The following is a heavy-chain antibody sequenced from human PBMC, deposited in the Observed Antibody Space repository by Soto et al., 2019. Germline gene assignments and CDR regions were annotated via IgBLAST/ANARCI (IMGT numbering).Heavy chain of an antibody. D-gene: IGHD2-15*01. J-gene: IGHJ5*02. CDR2: TYYRSKWYN. V-gene: IGHV6-1*01. CDR3: ARDGGYCSGGSCFRLDP. CDR1: GDSVSSNSAA. Sequence: SQTLSLTCAISGDSVSSNSAAWNWIRQSPSRGLEWLGRTYYRSKWYNDYAVSVKSRITINPDTSKNQFSLQLNSVTPEDTAVYYCARDGGYCSGGSCFRLDPWGQGPLVTVYS.